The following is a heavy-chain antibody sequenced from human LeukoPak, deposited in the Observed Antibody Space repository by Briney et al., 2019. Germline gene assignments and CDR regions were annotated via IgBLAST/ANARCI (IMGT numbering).Heavy chain of an antibody. D-gene: IGHD6-13*01. CDR3: ARDFIAAAGKDY. V-gene: IGHV3-66*01. CDR1: GFTVSSNY. Sequence: GGSLRLSCAASGFTVSSNYMSWVRQAPGKGLEWVSVIYSGGSTYYADSVKGRLTISRDNAKNSLYLQMNSLRAEDTAVYYCARDFIAAAGKDYWGQGTLVTVSS. CDR2: IYSGGST. J-gene: IGHJ4*02.